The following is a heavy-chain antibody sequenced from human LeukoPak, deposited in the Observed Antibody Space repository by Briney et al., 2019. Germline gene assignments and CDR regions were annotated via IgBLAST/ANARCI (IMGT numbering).Heavy chain of an antibody. CDR1: GFTFSSYS. V-gene: IGHV3-21*01. J-gene: IGHJ5*02. CDR3: ARYDSAQGWLDP. CDR2: ISSSSYI. Sequence: GGSLRLSCAASGFTFSSYSMNWVRQAPGKGLEWVSSISSSSYIYYADSVKGRFTISRDNAKNSLYLQMNSLRAEDTAVYYCARYDSAQGWLDPWGQGTLFTVSS. D-gene: IGHD3-22*01.